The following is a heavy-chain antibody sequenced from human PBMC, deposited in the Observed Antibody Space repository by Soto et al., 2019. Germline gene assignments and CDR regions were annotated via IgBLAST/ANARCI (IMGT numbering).Heavy chain of an antibody. V-gene: IGHV3-23*01. J-gene: IGHJ5*02. CDR2: IRSDGDTT. Sequence: EMQVLESGGGLVQPGGSLRLSCAASGFTFSSYGMNWVRQAPGKGLEWVSGIRSDGDTTYNADSVKGRFTVSRDNSKNTVDLQMNSLRAEDTAVYYCAKGKGGGATPDGDNRWGQGTLVNVSS. CDR1: GFTFSSYG. CDR3: AKGKGGGATPDGDNR. D-gene: IGHD1-26*01.